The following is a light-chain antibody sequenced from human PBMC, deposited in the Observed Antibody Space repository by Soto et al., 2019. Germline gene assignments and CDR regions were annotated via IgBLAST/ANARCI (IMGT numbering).Light chain of an antibody. CDR1: QGSSSW. V-gene: IGKV1-12*01. J-gene: IGKJ4*01. CDR2: TGS. Sequence: DLQMTQSPSSVSASVGDRVSITCRASQGSSSWLAWYQQKPGRATKLLIYTGSSLQSGVASRFRGTGSGTDFTLTISSLQPEDVETYYCQQANSFPLTFGGGNKVEIK. CDR3: QQANSFPLT.